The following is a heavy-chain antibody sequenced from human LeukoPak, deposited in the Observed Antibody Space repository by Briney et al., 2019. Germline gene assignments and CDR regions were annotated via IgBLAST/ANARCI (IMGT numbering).Heavy chain of an antibody. D-gene: IGHD2-15*01. CDR3: ATHMDIVVVVAATPDNYFDY. V-gene: IGHV3-23*01. CDR2: ISGSGGST. Sequence: GGSLRLSCAASGFTFSSYAMSWVRQAPGKGLEWVSAISGSGGSTYYADSVKGRFTISRDNSKDTLYLQMNSLRAEDTAVYYCATHMDIVVVVAATPDNYFDYWGQGTLVTVSS. CDR1: GFTFSSYA. J-gene: IGHJ4*02.